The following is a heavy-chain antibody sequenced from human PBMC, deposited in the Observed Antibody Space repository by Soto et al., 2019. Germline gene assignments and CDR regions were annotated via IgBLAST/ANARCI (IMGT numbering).Heavy chain of an antibody. CDR2: IYSSGST. CDR3: ARAYTSGWYVIDY. J-gene: IGHJ4*02. CDR1: GGSNSSYY. Sequence: SETLSLTCTVSGGSNSSYYWSWIRPPPGKGLEWIGYIYSSGSTNYNPSLRSRVTMSVDASKNQFSLNLSSVTAADTAVFYCARAYTSGWYVIDYWGQGTLVTVSS. D-gene: IGHD6-19*01. V-gene: IGHV4-59*01.